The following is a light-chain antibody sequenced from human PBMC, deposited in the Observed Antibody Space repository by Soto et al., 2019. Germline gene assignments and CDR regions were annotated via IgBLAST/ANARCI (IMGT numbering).Light chain of an antibody. V-gene: IGKV4-1*01. Sequence: DIVMTQSPASLAVSLSERATNNCQSSQTVLATSNTMNSLAWYQQKPGQPPKLVIYWASTRESGVPERFSGSGSGTDFTLTISRLQPEDVAVYYFQQYFKSPWTFGQGTKVEIK. J-gene: IGKJ1*01. CDR2: WAS. CDR3: QQYFKSPWT. CDR1: QTVLATSNTMNS.